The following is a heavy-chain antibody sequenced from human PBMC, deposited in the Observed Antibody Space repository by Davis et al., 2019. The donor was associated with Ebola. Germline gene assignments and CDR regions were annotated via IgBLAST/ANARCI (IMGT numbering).Heavy chain of an antibody. CDR1: GYTFTTYG. J-gene: IGHJ5*02. D-gene: IGHD3-22*01. CDR3: AREGDYYYDSRGYPLNWFDP. Sequence: AASVKVSCKASGYTFTTYGITWLRQAPGQGLEWMGWINPYNGHTNYAQKFQGRVVMTTDTSTSTAYMEVGSLTSDDTAVYYCAREGDYYYDSRGYPLNWFDPWGQGTLVTVSS. V-gene: IGHV1-18*01. CDR2: INPYNGHT.